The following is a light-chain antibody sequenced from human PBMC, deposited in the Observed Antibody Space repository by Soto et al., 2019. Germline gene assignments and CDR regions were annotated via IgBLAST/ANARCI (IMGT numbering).Light chain of an antibody. CDR1: QSVSSN. CDR2: GAP. V-gene: IGKV3-15*01. J-gene: IGKJ5*01. Sequence: MVITLFPATRSVSDRERATLSCRASQSVSSNLAWYQQRPGQAPRLLIYGAPTRATGTPSRFSGSGSGTEFTLTISSLEPEDFAVYSRRQSHSRPITFGQGTRLE. CDR3: RQSHSRPIT.